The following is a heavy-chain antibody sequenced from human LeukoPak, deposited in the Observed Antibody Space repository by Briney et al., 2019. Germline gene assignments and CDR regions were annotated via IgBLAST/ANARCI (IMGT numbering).Heavy chain of an antibody. J-gene: IGHJ4*02. Sequence: SVKVSCKSSGGAFNNHPFSWVRHAPGQGLEWMGGIITVFGSTTYAQKFQGRITISADKSTATSYMELSSLRSDDTAVYFCARETTDSRGYFFSDHWGQGTLVTVSS. D-gene: IGHD3-22*01. CDR2: IITVFGST. CDR3: ARETTDSRGYFFSDH. V-gene: IGHV1-69*06. CDR1: GGAFNNHP.